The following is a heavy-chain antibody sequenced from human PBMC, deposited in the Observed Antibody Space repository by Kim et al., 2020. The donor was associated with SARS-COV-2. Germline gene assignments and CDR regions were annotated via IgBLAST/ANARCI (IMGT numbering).Heavy chain of an antibody. CDR1: GGSISSSCYY. J-gene: IGHJ4*02. V-gene: IGHV4-39*01. D-gene: IGHD6-13*01. Sequence: SETLSLTCTVSGGSISSSCYYWGWIRQPPGKGLEWIGSIYYSGSTYYNPSLKSRVTISVDTSKNQFTLKLSSVTAADTAVYYCARRRWQQLNYFDYWGQGTLVTVSS. CDR2: IYYSGST. CDR3: ARRRWQQLNYFDY.